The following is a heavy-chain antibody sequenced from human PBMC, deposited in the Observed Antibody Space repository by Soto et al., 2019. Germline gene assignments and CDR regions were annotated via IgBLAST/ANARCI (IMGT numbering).Heavy chain of an antibody. V-gene: IGHV3-30*04. J-gene: IGHJ5*02. Sequence: SGAGSRVAFTSYSRHWVRQSRGKGLEWVAAISYHGRDEYYADSVKGRFSISRDNSKNTLNLQMNSLTAEDTAVYYCARGRFSTTLYAVFDPWGQGTLVTLSS. D-gene: IGHD2-2*01. CDR1: RVAFTSYS. CDR3: ARGRFSTTLYAVFDP. CDR2: ISYHGRDE.